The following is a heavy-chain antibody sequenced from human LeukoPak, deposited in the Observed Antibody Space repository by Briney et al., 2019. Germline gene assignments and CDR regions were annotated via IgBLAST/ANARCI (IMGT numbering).Heavy chain of an antibody. Sequence: PGGSLRLSCAASGFTFSNFWVSWVRLAPGKGLVWVANIKEDGGDKYYGVSVMGRFTISRDNANNSLFLQMNSLRAEDTAVYYCARHPSYNFDYWGQGTLVTVSS. CDR3: ARHPSYNFDY. J-gene: IGHJ4*02. V-gene: IGHV3-7*01. CDR2: IKEDGGDK. D-gene: IGHD5-18*01. CDR1: GFTFSNFW.